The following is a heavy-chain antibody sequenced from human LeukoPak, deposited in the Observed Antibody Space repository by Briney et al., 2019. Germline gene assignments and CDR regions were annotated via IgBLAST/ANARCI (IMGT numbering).Heavy chain of an antibody. CDR2: IYYSVST. V-gene: IGHV4-30-4*01. Sequence: SETLSLTCTVSGGSIISGDNYWSWIRQPPGKGLEWIGNIYYSVSTYYNPSLKSRVIISLDTSKNQFSLKLSSVTAADTAVYYCAKARHYDIMTGSYRTGYFDYWGQGTLVTVSS. D-gene: IGHD3-9*01. J-gene: IGHJ4*02. CDR3: AKARHYDIMTGSYRTGYFDY. CDR1: GGSIISGDNY.